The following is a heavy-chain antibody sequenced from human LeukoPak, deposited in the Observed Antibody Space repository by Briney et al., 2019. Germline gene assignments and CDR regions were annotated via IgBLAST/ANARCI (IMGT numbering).Heavy chain of an antibody. D-gene: IGHD3-16*01. CDR2: ISGSGGST. Sequence: GGSLRLSCAASGFTFSDYYMSWIRQAPGKGLEWVSAISGSGGSTYYADSVRGRFIISRDNSKNTLYLQMNSLRAEDTAVYYCAKGVLGVVGYYFDYWGQGTLVTVSS. J-gene: IGHJ4*02. CDR3: AKGVLGVVGYYFDY. CDR1: GFTFSDYY. V-gene: IGHV3-23*01.